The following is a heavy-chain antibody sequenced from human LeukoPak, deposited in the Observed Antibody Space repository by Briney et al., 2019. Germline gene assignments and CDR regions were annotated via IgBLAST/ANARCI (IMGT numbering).Heavy chain of an antibody. CDR3: ARDQSAHYYYYYMDV. Sequence: SETLSLTCTVSGGSISSYYWSWIRQPAGKGLEWIGRIYTSGSTNYNPSLKSRVTMSVDTSKNQFSLKLSSVTAADTAVYYCARDQSAHYYYYYMDVWGKGTTVTVSS. J-gene: IGHJ6*03. CDR1: GGSISSYY. CDR2: IYTSGST. V-gene: IGHV4-4*07.